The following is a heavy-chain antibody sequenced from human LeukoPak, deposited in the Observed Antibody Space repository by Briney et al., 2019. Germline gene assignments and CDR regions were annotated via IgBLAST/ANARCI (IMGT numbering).Heavy chain of an antibody. D-gene: IGHD5-24*01. J-gene: IGHJ4*02. CDR1: GFTFSSFT. CDR3: VKDDGWVQYAN. V-gene: IGHV3-23*01. Sequence: GGSLRLSCAASGFTFSSFTMNWVRQAPGKGLEWVSGIRADAVTTYYADSVKGRFIISRDNSKNTVYLQMNSLSAEDAAVYYCVKDDGWVQYANWGQGTLVTVSS. CDR2: IRADAVTT.